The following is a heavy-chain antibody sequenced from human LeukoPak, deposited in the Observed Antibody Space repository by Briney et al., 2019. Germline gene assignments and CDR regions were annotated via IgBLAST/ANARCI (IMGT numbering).Heavy chain of an antibody. V-gene: IGHV3-48*04. Sequence: GGSLRLSCAASGFTFSSYSMNWVRQAPGKRLEWVSYISSSSSTIYYADSVKGRFTISRDNAKNSLYLQMNSLRAGDTAVYYCARDRAYCGGDCWDPHGGFDYWGQGTLVTVSS. CDR1: GFTFSSYS. D-gene: IGHD2-21*02. CDR2: ISSSSSTI. J-gene: IGHJ4*02. CDR3: ARDRAYCGGDCWDPHGGFDY.